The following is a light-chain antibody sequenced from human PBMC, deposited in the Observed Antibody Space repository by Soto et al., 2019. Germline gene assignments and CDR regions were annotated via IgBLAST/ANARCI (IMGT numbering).Light chain of an antibody. J-gene: IGKJ1*01. CDR3: QYTYSSPRT. CDR1: QSISSY. CDR2: SAS. Sequence: DIQMTQSPSSLSASVGDRVTITCRASQSISSYVSWYQQKPGKAPKLLIYSASSLQSGVPSRFRGSGSGTDFTLTITSLQPEDFASYYCQYTYSSPRTFGQGTKVEIK. V-gene: IGKV1-39*01.